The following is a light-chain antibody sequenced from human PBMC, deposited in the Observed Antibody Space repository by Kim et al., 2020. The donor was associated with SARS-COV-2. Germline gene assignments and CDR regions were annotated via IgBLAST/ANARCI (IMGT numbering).Light chain of an antibody. J-gene: IGLJ2*01. CDR3: GTWESSLSGAI. CDR1: TSTIGNNY. Sequence: QRVTLSCSGSTSTIGNNYVSWYQQLPGTAPKLLIYDNNKRPSGIPDRFSGSKSGTSATLGITGLQTGDEADYYCGTWESSLSGAIFGGGTKVTVL. CDR2: DNN. V-gene: IGLV1-51*01.